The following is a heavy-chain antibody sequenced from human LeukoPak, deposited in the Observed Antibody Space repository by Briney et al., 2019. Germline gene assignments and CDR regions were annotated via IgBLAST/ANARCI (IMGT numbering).Heavy chain of an antibody. CDR1: GGTFSSYA. V-gene: IGHV1-69*13. CDR2: VIPIFGTA. J-gene: IGHJ5*02. CDR3: ARELYRGFDP. D-gene: IGHD3-16*02. Sequence: SVKVSCKASGGTFSSYAISWVRQAPGQGLEWMGGVIPIFGTANYAQKFQGRVTITADESTSTAYMELSSLRSEDTAVYYCARELYRGFDPWGQGTLVTVSS.